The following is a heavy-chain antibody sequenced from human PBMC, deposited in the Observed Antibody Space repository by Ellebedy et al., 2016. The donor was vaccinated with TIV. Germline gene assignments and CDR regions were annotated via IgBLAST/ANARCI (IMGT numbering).Heavy chain of an antibody. D-gene: IGHD3-10*01. J-gene: IGHJ2*01. CDR1: GFSLTGSD. V-gene: IGHV3-13*01. CDR3: ARGGPGGDNWFFGL. Sequence: GESLKISCAASGFSLTGSDLHWVRRPTGKGLEWVSASGAAGDTYYPDSVRGRFTISRESAKNSFYLQMNNLTAGDTAVYYCARGGPGGDNWFFGLWGRGTQVTVSS. CDR2: SGAAGDT.